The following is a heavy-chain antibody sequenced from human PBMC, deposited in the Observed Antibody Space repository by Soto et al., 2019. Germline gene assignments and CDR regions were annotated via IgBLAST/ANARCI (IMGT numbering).Heavy chain of an antibody. CDR1: GFTFSSYG. V-gene: IGHV3-30*18. Sequence: GGSLRLSCAASGFTFSSYGMHWVRQAPGKGLEWVAVISYDGSNKYYADSVKGRFTISRDNSKNTLYLQMNSLRAEDTAVYYCAKDKGSWYEGGVYYYYGMDVWGQGNTVTVSS. CDR3: AKDKGSWYEGGVYYYYGMDV. D-gene: IGHD6-13*01. CDR2: ISYDGSNK. J-gene: IGHJ6*02.